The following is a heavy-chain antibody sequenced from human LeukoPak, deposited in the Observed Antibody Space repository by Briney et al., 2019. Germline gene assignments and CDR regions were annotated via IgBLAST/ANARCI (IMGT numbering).Heavy chain of an antibody. CDR2: IIPIFGTA. Sequence: SVKVSCKASGYTFTGYYMHWVRQAPGQGLEWMGGIIPIFGTASYAQKFQGRVTITTDESTSTAYMELSSLRSEDTAVYYCCCSTSGRVNWGQGTLVTVSS. V-gene: IGHV1-69*05. CDR3: CCSTSGRVN. CDR1: GYTFTGYY. J-gene: IGHJ4*02. D-gene: IGHD2-2*01.